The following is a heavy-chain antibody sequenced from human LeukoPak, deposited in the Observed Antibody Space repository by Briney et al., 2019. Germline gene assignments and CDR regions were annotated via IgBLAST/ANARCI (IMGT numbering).Heavy chain of an antibody. V-gene: IGHV3-66*01. J-gene: IGHJ4*02. Sequence: GGSLRLSCAASEFSVGSNYMTWVRQAPGEGLEWVSLIYSGGSTYYADSVKGRFTISRDNSKNTLYLRMNSLRAEDTAVYYCAKDQEPYDILTGYYMFDNPYYFDYWGQGTLVTVSS. CDR1: EFSVGSNY. CDR2: IYSGGST. D-gene: IGHD3-9*01. CDR3: AKDQEPYDILTGYYMFDNPYYFDY.